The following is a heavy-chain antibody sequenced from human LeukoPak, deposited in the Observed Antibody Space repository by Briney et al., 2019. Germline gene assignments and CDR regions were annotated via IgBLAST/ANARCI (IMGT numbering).Heavy chain of an antibody. CDR1: GGYVSSGGMY. V-gene: IGHV4-31*03. D-gene: IGHD5-12*01. CDR3: ARRVEGGYDYSFDY. Sequence: PGRSLRLTCTVSGGYVSSGGMYWIRHAPRQGQGLVWSGYGYCSRYTYFVPSLKSRVTISVDTSKNQFFLKLSSVTAADTAVYYCARRVEGGYDYSFDYWGQGTLVTVSS. CDR2: GYCSRYT. J-gene: IGHJ4*02.